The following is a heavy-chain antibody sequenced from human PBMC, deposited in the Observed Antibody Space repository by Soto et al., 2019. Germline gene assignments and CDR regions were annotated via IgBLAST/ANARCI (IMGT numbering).Heavy chain of an antibody. CDR1: GFTFSNYA. D-gene: IGHD5-12*01. CDR2: ISDSGVSA. CDR3: AKGILANPGTFYYFYGMDV. V-gene: IGHV3-23*01. Sequence: LRLSCVASGFTFSNYAMSWVRQAPGKGLEWVSVISDSGVSAYYADSVKGRFTVSRDSSKITLFLQMNSLRVEDTAVYYCAKGILANPGTFYYFYGMDVWGQGTTVTVSS. J-gene: IGHJ6*02.